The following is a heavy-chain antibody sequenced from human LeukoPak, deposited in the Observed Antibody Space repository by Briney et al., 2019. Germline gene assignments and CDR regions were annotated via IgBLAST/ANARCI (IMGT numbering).Heavy chain of an antibody. Sequence: GRPLRLSCAASGLTFRNYAMHGPRDAPGKGLEWVAVISYDETKKYYAHPVKSRFTISRDNSKNILYLQMNTLSADDTALYFCARARLLPAPRLDVWGQGTPVTVSS. CDR2: ISYDETKK. D-gene: IGHD3-16*01. CDR1: GLTFRNYA. CDR3: ARARLLPAPRLDV. J-gene: IGHJ6*02. V-gene: IGHV3-30*04.